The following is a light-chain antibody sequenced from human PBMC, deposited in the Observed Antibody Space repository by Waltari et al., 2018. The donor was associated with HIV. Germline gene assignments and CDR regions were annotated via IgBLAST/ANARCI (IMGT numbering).Light chain of an antibody. CDR3: QQYNYWGT. V-gene: IGKV1-5*03. Sequence: DIQMTQSPSTLSASVGDRVTITCRASQSISSWLAWYQQKPGKAPKLMIYKASSLESGVPSRFSGSGSGTEFILTISSLQPDDFATYYCQQYNYWGTFGQGTKVEIK. CDR1: QSISSW. J-gene: IGKJ1*01. CDR2: KAS.